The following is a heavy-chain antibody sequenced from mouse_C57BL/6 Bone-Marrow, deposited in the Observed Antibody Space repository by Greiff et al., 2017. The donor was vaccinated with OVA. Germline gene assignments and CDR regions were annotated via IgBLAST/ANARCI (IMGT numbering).Heavy chain of an antibody. D-gene: IGHD2-3*01. J-gene: IGHJ1*03. CDR2: IDPSDSYT. V-gene: IGHV1-50*01. CDR1: GYTFTSYW. CDR3: ARERADGYYLYWYFEV. Sequence: QVQLQQSGAELVKPGASVKLSCKASGYTFTSYWMQWVNQRPGQGLEWIGEIDPSDSYTNYNQKFKGKATLTVDTSSSTAYMQLSSLTSEDSAVYYCARERADGYYLYWYFEVWGTETTVTVSS.